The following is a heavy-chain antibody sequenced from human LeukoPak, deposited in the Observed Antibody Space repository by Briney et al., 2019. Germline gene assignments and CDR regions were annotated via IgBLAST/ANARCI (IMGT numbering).Heavy chain of an antibody. V-gene: IGHV4-34*01. CDR1: GGSFSGYY. CDR3: ARLSRIVVVPAAMRYVDYYYMDV. CDR2: INHSGST. Sequence: SETLSLTCAVYGGSFSGYYWSGIRQPPGKGLEWIGEINHSGSTNYNPSLKSRVTISVDTSKNQFSLKLSSVTAADTAVYYCARLSRIVVVPAAMRYVDYYYMDVWGKGTTVTVSS. D-gene: IGHD2-2*01. J-gene: IGHJ6*03.